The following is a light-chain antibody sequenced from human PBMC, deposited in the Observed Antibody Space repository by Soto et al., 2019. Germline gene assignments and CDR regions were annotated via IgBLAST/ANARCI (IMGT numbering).Light chain of an antibody. CDR1: SSNIGNNY. J-gene: IGLJ2*01. Sequence: QSVLTQPPSASGTPGQRVTISCSGSSSNIGNNYVYWYQHLPGTAPKLLIYRNTQRPSGVPDRFSGSKSGTSASLAISGLRSDDESDYYCAAWDASLNGPVFGGGTKLTVL. CDR2: RNT. CDR3: AAWDASLNGPV. V-gene: IGLV1-47*01.